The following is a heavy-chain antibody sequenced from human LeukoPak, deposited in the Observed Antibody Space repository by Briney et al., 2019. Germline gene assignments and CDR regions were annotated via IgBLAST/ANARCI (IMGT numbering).Heavy chain of an antibody. J-gene: IGHJ4*02. V-gene: IGHV4-38-2*02. D-gene: IGHD4-17*01. CDR3: ARRPAMTTVTTSGFLDY. Sequence: SETLSLTCTVSGYSISSGYYWGWIRQPPGKGLEWIGSIYHSGSTNYNPSLKSRVTISVDTSKNQFSLKLSSVTAADTAVYYCARRPAMTTVTTSGFLDYWGQGTLVTVSS. CDR1: GYSISSGYY. CDR2: IYHSGST.